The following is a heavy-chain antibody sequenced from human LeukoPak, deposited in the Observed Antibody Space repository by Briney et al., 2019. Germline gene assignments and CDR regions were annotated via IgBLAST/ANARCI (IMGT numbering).Heavy chain of an antibody. CDR3: ASTEYYYDSSGYNY. J-gene: IGHJ4*02. CDR2: ISSSSSYI. V-gene: IGHV3-21*01. D-gene: IGHD3-22*01. Sequence: PGGSLRLSCAASGFTFSSYSMNWVRQAPGKGLEWVSSISSSSSYIYYADSVKGRFTISRDNAKNSLYLQMNSLRAEDTAVYYCASTEYYYDSSGYNYWGQGSLVTVSS. CDR1: GFTFSSYS.